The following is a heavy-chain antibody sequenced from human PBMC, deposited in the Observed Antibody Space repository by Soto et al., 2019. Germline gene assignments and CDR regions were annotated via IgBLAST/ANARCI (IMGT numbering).Heavy chain of an antibody. D-gene: IGHD6-6*01. V-gene: IGHV3-48*02. CDR3: VRESASYSSSSGSYWYFAL. CDR1: GFTFSTYS. Sequence: EVQLVESGGGLVRPGGSLRLSCAASGFTFSTYSMNWVRQAPGQGLEWVSYISSGSATIYYADSVKGRFTISRDNAENSLYLQMNSLTDEDTAVYYCVRESASYSSSSGSYWYFALWGRGTVITVSS. CDR2: ISSGSATI. J-gene: IGHJ2*01.